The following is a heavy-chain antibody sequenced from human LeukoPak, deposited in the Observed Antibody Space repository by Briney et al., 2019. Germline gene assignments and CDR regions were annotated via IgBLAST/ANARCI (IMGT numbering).Heavy chain of an antibody. V-gene: IGHV5-51*01. Sequence: GESLKISCKGFGYSFTKYWIGWVRQMPGKGLEWMGIIYPDYSETTYSPSFQGQVTMSVDKSINTAYLRWNSLRASGTAMYYCARHTDGNDSDAFDIWGQGTMVAVSS. D-gene: IGHD2-8*02. J-gene: IGHJ3*02. CDR3: ARHTDGNDSDAFDI. CDR1: GYSFTKYW. CDR2: IYPDYSET.